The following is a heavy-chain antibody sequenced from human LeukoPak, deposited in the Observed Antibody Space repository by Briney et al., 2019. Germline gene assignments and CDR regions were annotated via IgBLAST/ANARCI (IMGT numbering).Heavy chain of an antibody. CDR1: GFTFSAFW. V-gene: IGHV3-74*01. Sequence: PGGSLRLSCAASGFTFSAFWMHWVRQAPGKGLVWVSRINGDGSETDYADSVKGRFTISRDNARNSLYLQMNSLREEDTAVYYCGRVNPGIAVAYWGQGTLVTVSS. J-gene: IGHJ4*02. CDR3: GRVNPGIAVAY. D-gene: IGHD6-19*01. CDR2: INGDGSET.